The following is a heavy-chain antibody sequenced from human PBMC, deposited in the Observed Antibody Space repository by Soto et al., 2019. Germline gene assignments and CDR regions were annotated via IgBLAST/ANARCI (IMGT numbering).Heavy chain of an antibody. J-gene: IGHJ4*02. CDR3: ARDYGGNPGIY. D-gene: IGHD2-15*01. Sequence: EVQLVESGGGLVQPGGSLRLSCAASGFTFTNYWMSWVRQAPGKGLEWVANIKQDGGEKYYVDSVKGRFTISRDNAKDSLYLQMNSLRAEDTAVYYWARDYGGNPGIYWGQGTLVTVSS. CDR1: GFTFTNYW. CDR2: IKQDGGEK. V-gene: IGHV3-7*04.